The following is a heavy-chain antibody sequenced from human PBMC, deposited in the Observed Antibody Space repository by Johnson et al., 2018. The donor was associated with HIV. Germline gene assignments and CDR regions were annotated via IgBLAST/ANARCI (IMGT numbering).Heavy chain of an antibody. V-gene: IGHV3-30*04. J-gene: IGHJ3*02. Sequence: VQLVESGGGVVQPGRSLRLSCAASGFTFSSYAMHWVRQAPGKGLEWVAVISYDGSNKYYADSVKGRFTISRENAKNSLYLQMNSLRAGDTAVYYCARGGSRTTIFGVDINLGGFDIWGQGTRVTVSS. CDR3: ARGGSRTTIFGVDINLGGFDI. CDR2: ISYDGSNK. D-gene: IGHD3-3*01. CDR1: GFTFSSYA.